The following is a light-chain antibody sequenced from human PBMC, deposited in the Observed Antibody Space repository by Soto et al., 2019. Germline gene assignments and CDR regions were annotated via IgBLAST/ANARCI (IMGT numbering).Light chain of an antibody. CDR2: EVS. CDR3: SSYTRSSTRV. V-gene: IGLV2-14*01. Sequence: QSVLTQPASVSGSPGQSITISCTGTSSDVGGYNYVSWYQQHPGKAPKLMIYEVSNRPSGVSNRFSGSKSGNPASLTISGLQAEDEADYYCSSYTRSSTRVFGGGTKLTVL. J-gene: IGLJ3*02. CDR1: SSDVGGYNY.